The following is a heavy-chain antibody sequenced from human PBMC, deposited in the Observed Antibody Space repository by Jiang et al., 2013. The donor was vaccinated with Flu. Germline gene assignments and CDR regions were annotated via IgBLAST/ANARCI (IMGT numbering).Heavy chain of an antibody. Sequence: FSSYGMHWVRQAPGKGLEWVAVISFDGSDKYYTDSVKGRFTISRDNSKNTLYLQMNSLRAEDSAVYYCAKVYYYDSSGSYYFDYWGQGTLVTVSS. CDR1: FSSYG. CDR2: ISFDGSDK. D-gene: IGHD3-22*01. J-gene: IGHJ4*02. CDR3: AKVYYYDSSGSYYFDY. V-gene: IGHV3-30*18.